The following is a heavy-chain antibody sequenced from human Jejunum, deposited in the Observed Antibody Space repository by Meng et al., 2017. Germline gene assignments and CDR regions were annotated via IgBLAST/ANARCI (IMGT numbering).Heavy chain of an antibody. Sequence: SETLSLTCSVSGDSISGYYWTWIRQPAGKGLEWIGRIYFSGSTNYNPSLKSRVTMSVDTSKNQFSLNLNSVTAADTAVYYCARDQKDSSGRNFAYWGQGTLVTVSS. D-gene: IGHD6-19*01. J-gene: IGHJ4*02. CDR2: IYFSGST. CDR3: ARDQKDSSGRNFAY. CDR1: GDSISGYY. V-gene: IGHV4-4*07.